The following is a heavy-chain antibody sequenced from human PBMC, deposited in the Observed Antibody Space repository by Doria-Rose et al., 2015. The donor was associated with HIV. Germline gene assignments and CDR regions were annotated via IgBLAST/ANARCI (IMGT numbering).Heavy chain of an antibody. D-gene: IGHD6-13*01. J-gene: IGHJ4*02. Sequence: VTLKESGPVLVKPTETLTLTCTVSGVSLSSPGVGVSWIRQPPGKALEWLANIFSDDERSYKTSLKSRLTISRGTSKSQVFLTMTDMDPVDTATYYCARIKSSRWYHKYYFDFWGQGTLVIISA. CDR2: IFSDDER. CDR1: GVSLSSPGVG. V-gene: IGHV2-26*01. CDR3: ARIKSSRWYHKYYFDF.